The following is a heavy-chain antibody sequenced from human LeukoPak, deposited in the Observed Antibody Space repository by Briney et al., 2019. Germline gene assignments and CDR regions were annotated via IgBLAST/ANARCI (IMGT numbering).Heavy chain of an antibody. CDR1: GGTFSSYA. Sequence: SVKVSCKASGGTFSSYAISWVRQAPGQGLEWMGGIIPIFGTANYAQKFQGRVMITTDESTSTAYMELSSLRSEDTAVYYCARDQLVGSGDPYYFDYWGQGTLVTVSS. CDR3: ARDQLVGSGDPYYFDY. CDR2: IIPIFGTA. D-gene: IGHD2-15*01. V-gene: IGHV1-69*05. J-gene: IGHJ4*02.